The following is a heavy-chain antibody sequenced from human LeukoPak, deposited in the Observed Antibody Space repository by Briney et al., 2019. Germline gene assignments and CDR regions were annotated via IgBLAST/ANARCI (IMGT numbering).Heavy chain of an antibody. Sequence: GASVKVSCKASGYTFTGHYMHWVRQAPGQGLEWMGWINPNSGGTNYAQKFQGRVTMTRDTSISTAYMELSRLRSDDTAVYYCARDNAVAGKNLDYWGQGTLVTVSS. CDR1: GYTFTGHY. CDR2: INPNSGGT. CDR3: ARDNAVAGKNLDY. V-gene: IGHV1-2*02. J-gene: IGHJ4*02. D-gene: IGHD6-19*01.